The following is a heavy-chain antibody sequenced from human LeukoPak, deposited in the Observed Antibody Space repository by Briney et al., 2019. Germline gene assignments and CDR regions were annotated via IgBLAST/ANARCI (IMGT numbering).Heavy chain of an antibody. V-gene: IGHV3-23*01. Sequence: PGGSLRLSCAASGFTFGSYAMSWVRQAPGKGLEWVSAISGSGGSTYYADSVKGRFTISRDNSKNTLYLQMNSLRAEDTAVYYCAKGIRSYYYYGMDVWGQGTTVTVSS. D-gene: IGHD4-17*01. CDR2: ISGSGGST. CDR1: GFTFGSYA. CDR3: AKGIRSYYYYGMDV. J-gene: IGHJ6*02.